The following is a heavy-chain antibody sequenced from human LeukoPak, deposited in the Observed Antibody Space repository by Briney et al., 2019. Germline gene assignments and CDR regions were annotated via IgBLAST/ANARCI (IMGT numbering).Heavy chain of an antibody. Sequence: PGGSLRLSCAASGFTFSSYAMHWVRQAPGKGLEWVAVISYDGSNKYYADSVKGRFTISRDNSKNTLYLQMNSLRAEDTAVYYCARDFDWNDVYYAMDVWGQGTTVTVSS. CDR1: GFTFSSYA. CDR3: ARDFDWNDVYYAMDV. V-gene: IGHV3-30*04. J-gene: IGHJ6*02. CDR2: ISYDGSNK. D-gene: IGHD1-1*01.